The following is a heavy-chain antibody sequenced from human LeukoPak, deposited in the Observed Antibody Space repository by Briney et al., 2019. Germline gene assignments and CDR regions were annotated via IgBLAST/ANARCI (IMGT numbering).Heavy chain of an antibody. CDR2: INSDGSST. J-gene: IGHJ4*02. V-gene: IGHV3-74*01. D-gene: IGHD5-24*01. CDR3: ARGVEMATPKDYFDY. Sequence: GGSLRLSCAASEFTFSSYWMHWVRHAPGKGLVWVSRINSDGSSTSYADSVKGRFTISRDNAKNTLYLQMNSLRAEDTAVYYCARGVEMATPKDYFDYWGQGTLVTVSS. CDR1: EFTFSSYW.